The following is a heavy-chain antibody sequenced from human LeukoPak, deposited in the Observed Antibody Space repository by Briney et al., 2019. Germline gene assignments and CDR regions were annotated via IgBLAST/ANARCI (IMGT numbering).Heavy chain of an antibody. CDR2: ISGSGGST. J-gene: IGHJ4*02. CDR3: AKGPWSRATGPFDY. D-gene: IGHD1-26*01. V-gene: IGHV3-23*01. Sequence: GGYLRLSCAASGFTCSSYAMSWVRQAPGKGLEWVSAISGSGGSTYYADSVKGRFTISRDNSKNTLYLQMNSPRAEDTAVYYCAKGPWSRATGPFDYWGQGTLVTVSS. CDR1: GFTCSSYA.